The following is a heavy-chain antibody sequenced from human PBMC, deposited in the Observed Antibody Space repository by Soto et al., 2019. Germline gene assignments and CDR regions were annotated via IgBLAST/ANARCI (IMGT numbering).Heavy chain of an antibody. CDR2: ISYDGSNK. J-gene: IGHJ6*02. CDR3: ARELVTSVTHTMDV. CDR1: GFTFSSYA. Sequence: GGSQRLSCAASGFTFSSYAMHWVRRAPGKGLEWVAVISYDGSNKYYADSVKGRFTISRDNSKNTLYLQMNSLRAEDTAVYYCARELVTSVTHTMDVWGQGTTVTVSS. D-gene: IGHD4-4*01. V-gene: IGHV3-30-3*01.